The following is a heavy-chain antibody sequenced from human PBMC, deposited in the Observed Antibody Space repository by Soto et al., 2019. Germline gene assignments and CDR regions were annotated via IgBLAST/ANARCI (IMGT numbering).Heavy chain of an antibody. CDR3: ARIKRVVGWMIDY. Sequence: QVTLKESGPVLVKPRETLTLTCTVSGFSLSNARMSVSWIRQPPGKALEWLAHIFSNDEKSYSTSLKSRLTISKDTSKSQVVLTMTNMDPVDTATYYCARIKRVVGWMIDYWGQGTLVTVSS. V-gene: IGHV2-26*01. CDR1: GFSLSNARMS. J-gene: IGHJ4*02. CDR2: IFSNDEK. D-gene: IGHD6-19*01.